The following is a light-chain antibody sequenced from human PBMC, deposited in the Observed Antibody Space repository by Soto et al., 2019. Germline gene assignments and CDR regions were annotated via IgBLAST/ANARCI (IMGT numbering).Light chain of an antibody. Sequence: EIIQTQLPATLFVSPGETTSLSCRATQSVGGNLGWYQQKPGQTPRILIYKTSTTATGIPARFSGSGSETEFTLTISSLQSEDFAVYYCQQYARWPVTFGGGTKVDIK. V-gene: IGKV3-15*01. CDR3: QQYARWPVT. J-gene: IGKJ4*01. CDR2: KTS. CDR1: QSVGGN.